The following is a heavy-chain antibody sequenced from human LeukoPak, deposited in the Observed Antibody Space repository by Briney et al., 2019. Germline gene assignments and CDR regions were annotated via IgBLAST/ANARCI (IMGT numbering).Heavy chain of an antibody. J-gene: IGHJ4*02. CDR1: GFTFRAYW. CDR3: ARLRYTYGKNFDY. Sequence: GGSLRLSCAASGFTFRAYWMSWVRQAPGKGLEWMANINQDGNEKDDVDSVKGRFTISRDNARNSLYLQMNTLRAEDTAEYVCARLRYTYGKNFDYWAQGALVTVSS. D-gene: IGHD1-1*01. CDR2: INQDGNEK. V-gene: IGHV3-7*01.